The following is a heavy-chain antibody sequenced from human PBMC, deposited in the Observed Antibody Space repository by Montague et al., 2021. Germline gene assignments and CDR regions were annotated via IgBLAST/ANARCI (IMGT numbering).Heavy chain of an antibody. D-gene: IGHD2-21*02. J-gene: IGHJ3*02. CDR3: ARRMGFVVVTEHDAFDI. CDR2: IYYSGST. V-gene: IGHV4-39*01. Sequence: SETLSLTCTVSGGSISSTSYYWGWIRQPPGTGLEWIGSIYYSGSTYYNPSLKSRVTISADTSKNQFSLRLRSVTAAGTAVYYCARRMGFVVVTEHDAFDIWGQGTMVTVSS. CDR1: GGSISSTSYY.